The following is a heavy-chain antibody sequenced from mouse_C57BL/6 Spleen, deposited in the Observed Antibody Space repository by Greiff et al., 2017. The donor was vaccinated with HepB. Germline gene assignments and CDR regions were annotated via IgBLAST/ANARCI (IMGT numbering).Heavy chain of an antibody. D-gene: IGHD2-4*01. CDR2: IYPGDGDT. CDR1: GYAFSSYW. V-gene: IGHV1-80*01. CDR3: ARIYYDYDGYYAMDY. Sequence: VKLQESGAELVKPGASVKISCKASGYAFSSYWMNWVKQRPGKGLEWIGQIYPGDGDTNYNGKFKGKATLTADKSSSTAYMQLSSLTSEDSAVYFCARIYYDYDGYYAMDYWGQGTSVTVSS. J-gene: IGHJ4*01.